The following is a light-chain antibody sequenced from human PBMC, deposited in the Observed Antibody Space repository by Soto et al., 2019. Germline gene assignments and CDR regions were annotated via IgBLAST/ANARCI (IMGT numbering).Light chain of an antibody. CDR3: QQYNNWPLYT. Sequence: EIVMTQSPATLSVSPGERATLSCRASQSVSSNLAWYQQKPGQAPRLLIYGASTRATGSPARFSGSGSWTEFTLTISSLHSEDFAVYYCQQYNNWPLYTFGQGTKLEIK. CDR1: QSVSSN. J-gene: IGKJ2*01. CDR2: GAS. V-gene: IGKV3-15*01.